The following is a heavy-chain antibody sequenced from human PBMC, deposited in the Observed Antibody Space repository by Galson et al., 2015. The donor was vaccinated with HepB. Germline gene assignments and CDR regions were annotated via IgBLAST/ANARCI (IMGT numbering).Heavy chain of an antibody. CDR1: GFSLRVSGMG. D-gene: IGHD3/OR15-3a*01. CDR3: ARSLGLVGPYFDY. CDR2: INWNDDK. J-gene: IGHJ4*02. V-gene: IGHV2-5*01. Sequence: PALVKPTQTLTLTCTFSGFSLRVSGMGVGWIRQPPGKALEWLAFINWNDDKRYNPSLKNRLTIIKDTFKNQVVLRMTNMDPADTATYYCARSLGLVGPYFDYWGQGSLITVSS.